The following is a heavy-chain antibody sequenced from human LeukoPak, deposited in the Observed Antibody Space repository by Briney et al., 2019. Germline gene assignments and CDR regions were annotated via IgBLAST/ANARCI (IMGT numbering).Heavy chain of an antibody. V-gene: IGHV4-34*01. CDR3: ARGAIKYSSSSFSDY. CDR1: GGSFSGYY. D-gene: IGHD6-6*01. Sequence: PSETLSLTCAVYGGSFSGYYWSWIRQPPGKGLEWIGEINHSGSTNYNPSLKSRVTISVDTSKNQFSLKLSSVTAADTAVYYCARGAIKYSSSSFSDYWGQGTLVTVSS. J-gene: IGHJ4*02. CDR2: INHSGST.